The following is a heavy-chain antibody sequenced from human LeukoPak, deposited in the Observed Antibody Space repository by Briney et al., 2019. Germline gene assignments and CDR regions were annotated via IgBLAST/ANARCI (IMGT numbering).Heavy chain of an antibody. CDR3: TWYYYNCFDP. Sequence: GGSLSLSCAASGFTFSHAWMSWVRQAPGKGREWVGRIRSQADGGPPDYAAPVKGRFTISRDDSKNTLYLQMNSLKDEDTAVYYCTWYYYNCFDPWGQGTLVTVSS. CDR1: GFTFSHAW. J-gene: IGHJ5*02. D-gene: IGHD3-16*01. V-gene: IGHV3-15*01. CDR2: IRSQADGGPP.